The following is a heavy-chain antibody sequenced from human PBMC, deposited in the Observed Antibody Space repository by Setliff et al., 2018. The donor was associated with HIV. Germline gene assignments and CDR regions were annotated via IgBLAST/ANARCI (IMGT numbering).Heavy chain of an antibody. D-gene: IGHD3-22*01. CDR3: ASASYYHDTSGYYGPEYFQH. CDR2: ISGYNVGHT. V-gene: IGHV1-18*01. CDR1: NYTFTNYA. J-gene: IGHJ1*01. Sequence: ASVKVSCKASNYTFTNYAITWVRQAPGQRPEWMGWISGYNVGHTKYAQKFQGRLTVTTDTSTNTTYMDLRSLTSDDTAVYYCASASYYHDTSGYYGPEYFQHWGQGTLVTVSS.